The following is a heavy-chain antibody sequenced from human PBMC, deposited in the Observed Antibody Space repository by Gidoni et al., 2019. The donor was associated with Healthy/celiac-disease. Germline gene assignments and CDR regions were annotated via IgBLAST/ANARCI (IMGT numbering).Heavy chain of an antibody. CDR3: AKEPIGRFGAD. D-gene: IGHD3-10*01. Sequence: QVPLQASGPALVKPTQTLTLTCPFSGFPLSTSGMRVSWIRQPPGKALEWLARIDWDDDKFYSTSLKTRLTISKDTSKNQVVLTMTNMDPVDTATYYCAKEPIGRFGADWGQGTLVTVSS. CDR1: GFPLSTSGMR. CDR2: IDWDDDK. J-gene: IGHJ4*02. V-gene: IGHV2-70*04.